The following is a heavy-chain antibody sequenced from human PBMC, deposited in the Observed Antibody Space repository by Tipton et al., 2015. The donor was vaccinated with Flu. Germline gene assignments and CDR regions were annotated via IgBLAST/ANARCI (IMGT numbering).Heavy chain of an antibody. D-gene: IGHD6-19*01. CDR3: ARGEAVAANGWFDP. CDR2: ISSSGSTI. Sequence: GFLRLSCAASGFTFSDYYMSWIRQAPGKGLEWVSYISSSGSTIYYADSVKGRFTISRDNAKNSLYLQMNSLRAEDTAVYYCARGEAVAANGWFDPWGQGTLVTVSS. J-gene: IGHJ5*02. CDR1: GFTFSDYY. V-gene: IGHV3-11*01.